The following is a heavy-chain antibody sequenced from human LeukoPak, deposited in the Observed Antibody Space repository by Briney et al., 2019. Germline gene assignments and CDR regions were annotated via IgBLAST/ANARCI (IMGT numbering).Heavy chain of an antibody. CDR2: IYHSGST. CDR3: ARAKVVVVTNYFDY. D-gene: IGHD3-22*01. J-gene: IGHJ4*02. V-gene: IGHV4-30-2*05. CDR1: GGSISSGGYY. Sequence: KTSETLSLTCTVSGGSISSGGYYWSWIRQPPGKGLEWIGYIYHSGSTYYNPSLKSRVTISVDTSKNQFSLKLSSVTAADTAVYYCARAKVVVVTNYFDYWGQGTLVTVSS.